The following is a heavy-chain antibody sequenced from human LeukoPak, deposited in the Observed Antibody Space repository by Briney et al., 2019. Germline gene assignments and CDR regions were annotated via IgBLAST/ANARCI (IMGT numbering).Heavy chain of an antibody. CDR2: ISYDGSNK. V-gene: IGHV3-30*04. CDR1: GFTFSSYA. Sequence: GRSLRLSCAASGFTFSSYAMHWVRQAPGKGLEWVAVISYDGSNKYYADSVKGRFTISRDNSKNTLYLQMNSLRAEDTAVYYCARELGSYYRYFDYWGQGTLVTVSS. CDR3: ARELGSYYRYFDY. J-gene: IGHJ4*02. D-gene: IGHD1-26*01.